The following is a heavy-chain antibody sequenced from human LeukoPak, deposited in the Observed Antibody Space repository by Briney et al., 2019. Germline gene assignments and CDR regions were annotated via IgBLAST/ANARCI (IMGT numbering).Heavy chain of an antibody. V-gene: IGHV6-1*01. CDR2: TFYRSKWYF. J-gene: IGHJ4*02. CDR3: AQGWDLNS. Sequence: SQTLSLTCAISGDSVSSNNVAWNWIRQSPSRGLEWLGRTFYRSKWYFDYAESVKRRITIYPDTSKNQFSLQLKSVTPEDTAVYYCAQGWDLNSWGQGTLVTVSS. D-gene: IGHD1-26*01. CDR1: GDSVSSNNVA.